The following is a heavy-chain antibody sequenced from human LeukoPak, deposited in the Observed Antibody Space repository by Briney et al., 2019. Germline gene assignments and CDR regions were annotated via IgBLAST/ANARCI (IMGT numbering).Heavy chain of an antibody. V-gene: IGHV4-59*01. J-gene: IGHJ3*02. CDR2: IYYSGST. D-gene: IGHD3-22*01. CDR1: GGSISSYY. Sequence: SETLSLTCTVSGGSISSYYWSRVRQPPGKGLEWIGYIYYSGSTNYNPSLKSRVTISVDTSKNQFSLKLSSVTAADTAVYYCARDYYDSSGDAFDIWGQGTMVTVSS. CDR3: ARDYYDSSGDAFDI.